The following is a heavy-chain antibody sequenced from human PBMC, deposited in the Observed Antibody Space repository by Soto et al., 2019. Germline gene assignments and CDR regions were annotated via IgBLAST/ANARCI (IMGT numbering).Heavy chain of an antibody. V-gene: IGHV3-33*01. J-gene: IGHJ6*03. CDR1: GFTFSSYG. CDR2: IWYDGSNK. D-gene: IGHD2-15*01. Sequence: QVQLVESGGGVVQPGRSLRLSCAASGFTFSSYGMHWVRQAPGKGLEWVAVIWYDGSNKYYADSVKGRFTISRDNSKNTLYLQMKSLSAEDTAVSYCARVYCSGGSCYDYYYYYYMDVWGKGTTVTVSS. CDR3: ARVYCSGGSCYDYYYYYYMDV.